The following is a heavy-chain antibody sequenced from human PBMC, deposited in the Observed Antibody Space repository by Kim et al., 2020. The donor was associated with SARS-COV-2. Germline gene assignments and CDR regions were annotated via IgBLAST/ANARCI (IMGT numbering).Heavy chain of an antibody. CDR2: FDPEDGET. J-gene: IGHJ4*02. Sequence: ASVKVSCKVSGYTLTELSMHWVRQAPGKGLEWMGGFDPEDGETIYAQKFQGRVTMTEDTSTDAAYMELSSLRSEDTAVYYCATAGYYYDSSGYYEYYFDYWGQGTLVTVSS. D-gene: IGHD3-22*01. V-gene: IGHV1-24*01. CDR3: ATAGYYYDSSGYYEYYFDY. CDR1: GYTLTELS.